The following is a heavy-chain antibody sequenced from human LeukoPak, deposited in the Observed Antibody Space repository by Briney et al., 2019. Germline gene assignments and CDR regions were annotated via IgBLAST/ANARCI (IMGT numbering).Heavy chain of an antibody. V-gene: IGHV4-59*08. D-gene: IGHD2-2*03. Sequence: SETLSLTCTVSGGSISSYYWSWIRQPPGKGLEWIGYIYYSGSTNYNPSPKSRVTISVDTSKNQFSLKLSSVTAADTAVYYCARHSRLDKSSLSWADYWGQGTLVTVSS. CDR1: GGSISSYY. J-gene: IGHJ4*02. CDR3: ARHSRLDKSSLSWADY. CDR2: IYYSGST.